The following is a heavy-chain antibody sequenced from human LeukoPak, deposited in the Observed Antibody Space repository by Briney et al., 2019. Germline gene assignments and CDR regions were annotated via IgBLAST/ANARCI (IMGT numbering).Heavy chain of an antibody. CDR3: ARDRFGDYAFDY. D-gene: IGHD4-17*01. Sequence: KPSETLSLTCAVYGGSFSGYYWSWIRQPPGKGLEWIGEINHSGSTNYNPSLKSPVTISVDTSKNQFSLKLSSVTAADTAVYYCARDRFGDYAFDYWGQGTLVTVSS. J-gene: IGHJ4*02. CDR2: INHSGST. CDR1: GGSFSGYY. V-gene: IGHV4-34*01.